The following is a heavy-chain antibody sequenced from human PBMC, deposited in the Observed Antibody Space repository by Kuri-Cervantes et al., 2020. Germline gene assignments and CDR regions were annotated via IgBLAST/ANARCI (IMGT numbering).Heavy chain of an antibody. CDR1: GGSISSYY. Sequence: ESLKISCTVSGGSISSYYWSWIRQPAGKGLEWIGRIYTSGSTNYNPPLKSRVTMSVDTSKNQFSLKLSSVTAADTAVYYCARAGGRYCSGGSCYWGRGFDPWGQGTLVTVSS. CDR3: ARAGGRYCSGGSCYWGRGFDP. V-gene: IGHV4-4*07. D-gene: IGHD2-15*01. CDR2: IYTSGST. J-gene: IGHJ5*02.